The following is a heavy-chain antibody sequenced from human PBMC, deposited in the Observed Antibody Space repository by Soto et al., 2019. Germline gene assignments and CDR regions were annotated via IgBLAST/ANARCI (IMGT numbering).Heavy chain of an antibody. Sequence: GGSRRRSWAASGFTFSSYGMSWVGQAPGKGLEWVSAISGSGGSTHYADSVKGRFTISRDNSKNTLYLQMNSLRAEDTAVYYCAKDGPTLYGRGMDVWGQGTTVTVSS. D-gene: IGHD2-2*02. CDR2: ISGSGGST. V-gene: IGHV3-23*01. J-gene: IGHJ6*02. CDR1: GFTFSSYG. CDR3: AKDGPTLYGRGMDV.